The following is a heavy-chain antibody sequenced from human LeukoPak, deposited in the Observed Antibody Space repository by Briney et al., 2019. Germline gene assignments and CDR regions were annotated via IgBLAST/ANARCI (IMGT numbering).Heavy chain of an antibody. D-gene: IGHD2-2*03. Sequence: PSGTLSLTCAVSGGSISSSNWWSWVRQPPGKGLEWIGEIYHSGSTNYNPSLKSRVTISVDKSKNQFSLKLSSVTAADTAVYYCVDIVVVPAAIIFDYWGQGTLVTVSS. CDR2: IYHSGST. J-gene: IGHJ4*02. CDR3: VDIVVVPAAIIFDY. V-gene: IGHV4-4*02. CDR1: GGSISSSNW.